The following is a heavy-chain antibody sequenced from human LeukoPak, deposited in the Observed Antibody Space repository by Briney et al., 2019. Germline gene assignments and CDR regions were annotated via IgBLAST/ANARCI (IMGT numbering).Heavy chain of an antibody. Sequence: GASVKDSCKASGYTFTGYYMHWVRQAPGQGLEWMGRINPNSGGTNYAKKFQGRVTMTRDTSISTAYMELSRLRSDDTAVYYCARDFLGAHAFDIWGQGTMVTVSS. V-gene: IGHV1-2*06. CDR1: GYTFTGYY. J-gene: IGHJ3*02. CDR3: ARDFLGAHAFDI. CDR2: INPNSGGT. D-gene: IGHD3-16*01.